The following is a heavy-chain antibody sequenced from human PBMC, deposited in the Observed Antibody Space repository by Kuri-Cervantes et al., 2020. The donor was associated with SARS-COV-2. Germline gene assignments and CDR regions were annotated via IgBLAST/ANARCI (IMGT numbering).Heavy chain of an antibody. D-gene: IGHD3-10*01. CDR1: GYTFTTYA. J-gene: IGHJ4*02. CDR2: INAGNGDT. Sequence: ASVKVSCKTSGYTFTTYAMHWVRQAPGQRLEWMGWINAGNGDTKISQKFQGRVTITRDIFADTAYMDLGSLRSEDTAVYYCAMYFYGSGNYHDTLDKWGQGTLVTVSS. V-gene: IGHV1-3*01. CDR3: AMYFYGSGNYHDTLDK.